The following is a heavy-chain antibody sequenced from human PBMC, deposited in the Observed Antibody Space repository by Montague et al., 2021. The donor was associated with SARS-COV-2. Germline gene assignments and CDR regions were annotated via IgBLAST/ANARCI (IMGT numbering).Heavy chain of an antibody. D-gene: IGHD3-10*01. CDR2: SSGSDGGT. CDR3: AKDSYYYGLGYGMDV. Sequence: SLRLSWAASGFTFSNSAMSWVRQAPGKGLEWVSGSSGSDGGTHYADSVKGRFTISRDNSKNVLYLQMNSLRAEDTALYYCAKDSYYYGLGYGMDVWGQGTTVTVSS. V-gene: IGHV3-23*01. J-gene: IGHJ6*02. CDR1: GFTFSNSA.